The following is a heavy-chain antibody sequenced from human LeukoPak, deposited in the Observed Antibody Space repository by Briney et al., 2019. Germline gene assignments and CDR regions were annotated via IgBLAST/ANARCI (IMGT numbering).Heavy chain of an antibody. CDR2: IYHSGTT. J-gene: IGHJ4*02. D-gene: IGHD3-10*01. CDR3: ARKENVYYYFDY. V-gene: IGHV4-28*01. Sequence: SETLSLTCAVSGYSITSSSWWGWIRQPPGKGLEWIGYIYHSGTTYYNPSLQSRVTMSVDTSKNQFSLKLSSATAVDTAVYYCARKENVYYYFDYWGQGTLVTVSS. CDR1: GYSITSSSW.